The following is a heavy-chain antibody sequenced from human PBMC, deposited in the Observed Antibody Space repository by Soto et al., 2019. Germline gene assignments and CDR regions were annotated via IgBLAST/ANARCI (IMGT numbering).Heavy chain of an antibody. V-gene: IGHV3-53*01. CDR3: ARDHRYSSGWYSAFDI. J-gene: IGHJ3*02. CDR2: IYSGGST. D-gene: IGHD6-19*01. CDR1: GFTVSSNY. Sequence: GGSLRLSCAASGFTVSSNYMSWVRQAPGKGLEWASVIYSGGSTYYADSVKGRFTISRDNSKNTLYLQMNSLRAEDTAVYYCARDHRYSSGWYSAFDIWGQGTMVTVSS.